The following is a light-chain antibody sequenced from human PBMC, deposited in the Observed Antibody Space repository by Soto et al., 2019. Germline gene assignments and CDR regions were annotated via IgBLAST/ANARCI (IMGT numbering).Light chain of an antibody. J-gene: IGKJ3*01. Sequence: DIQLTQSPSSLPASVGDRVTVTCRASQSISIYLNWYQQKPGKAPKLLIDAASSVQSGVPSRFSGSGSGTDFTLTISSLQPEDFATYYCQQNYNTPFTFGPGTKVDIK. V-gene: IGKV1-39*01. CDR2: AAS. CDR1: QSISIY. CDR3: QQNYNTPFT.